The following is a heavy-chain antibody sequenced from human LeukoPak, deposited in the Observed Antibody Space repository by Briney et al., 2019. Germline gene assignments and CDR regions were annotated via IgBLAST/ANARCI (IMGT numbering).Heavy chain of an antibody. CDR3: ARLLSLAGYIEY. J-gene: IGHJ4*02. CDR2: IYPDDSDT. CDR1: GNRFTNYW. V-gene: IGHV5-51*01. Sequence: GESLKISCKASGNRFTNYWVGWVRQMPGKGLEWMGIIYPDDSDTRYSPSFRGQVTISADRSISTAYLQWSSLKASDTAMYYCARLLSLAGYIEYWGQGTLVTVSS. D-gene: IGHD6-19*01.